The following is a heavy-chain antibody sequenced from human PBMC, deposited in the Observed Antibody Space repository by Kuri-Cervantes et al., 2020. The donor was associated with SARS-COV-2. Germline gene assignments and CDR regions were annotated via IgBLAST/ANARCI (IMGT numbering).Heavy chain of an antibody. CDR1: GFTFSSYS. V-gene: IGHV3-21*01. D-gene: IGHD6-13*01. CDR3: ARDCSSPYKYYYYYYMDV. Sequence: GESLKISCAASGFTFSSYSMNWVRQAPGKGLEWVSSISSTSSYIYYADPVKGRFTISRGNAKNSLYLQMNSLRAEDTAVYYCARDCSSPYKYYYYYYMDVWGKGTTVTVSS. J-gene: IGHJ6*03. CDR2: ISSTSSYI.